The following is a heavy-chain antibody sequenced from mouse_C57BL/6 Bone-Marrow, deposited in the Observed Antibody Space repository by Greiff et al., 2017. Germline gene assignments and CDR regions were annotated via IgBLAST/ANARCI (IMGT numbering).Heavy chain of an antibody. CDR3: ARESSPNYYGSRYLDY. Sequence: EVQGVESGGGLVKPGGSLKLSCAASGFTFSSYAMSWVRQTPEKRLEWVATISDGGSYTYYPDNVKGRFTISRDNAKNNLYLQMSHLKSEDTAMYYCARESSPNYYGSRYLDYWGQGTTLTVSS. CDR1: GFTFSSYA. D-gene: IGHD1-1*01. CDR2: ISDGGSYT. J-gene: IGHJ2*01. V-gene: IGHV5-4*01.